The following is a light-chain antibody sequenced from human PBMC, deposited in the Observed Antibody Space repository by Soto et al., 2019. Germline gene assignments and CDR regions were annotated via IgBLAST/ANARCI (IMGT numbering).Light chain of an antibody. V-gene: IGKV1-39*01. CDR2: AAS. CDR3: QQSHSAPFT. J-gene: IGKJ3*01. CDR1: QSISDY. Sequence: DIQMTQSPFSLSASLGDRVTITCRASQSISDYLNWYQQKPGKGPKLLIFAASSLQAGVPSRFSGSGSGTDFTLTISSLQPEDFATYFCQQSHSAPFTFGPGTTVDIK.